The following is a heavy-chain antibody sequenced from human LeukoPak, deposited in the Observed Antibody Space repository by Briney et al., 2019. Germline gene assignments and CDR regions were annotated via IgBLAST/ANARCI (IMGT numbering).Heavy chain of an antibody. Sequence: SETLSLTCTVSGGSISSYYWSWIRQPPGKGLEWIGYIYYSGSTNYNPSLKSRVTISVDTSKNQFSLKLSSVTAADTAVYYCARGFRSGYLYYFDYWGQGTLVTVSS. J-gene: IGHJ4*02. CDR2: IYYSGST. V-gene: IGHV4-59*01. D-gene: IGHD3-3*01. CDR1: GGSISSYY. CDR3: ARGFRSGYLYYFDY.